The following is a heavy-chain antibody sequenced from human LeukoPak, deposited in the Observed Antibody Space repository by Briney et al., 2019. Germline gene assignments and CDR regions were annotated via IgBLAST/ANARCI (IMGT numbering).Heavy chain of an antibody. Sequence: ASVTVSCKASGFTFTSYAITWVRQAPGQGLEWMGWIITYNDNTHYAQKLQGRVTLTTDTSTNTAYMELRGLRSDDTAVYYCAKTTVTSKEYFYYYMDVRGKGTTVIVSS. D-gene: IGHD4-17*01. CDR3: AKTTVTSKEYFYYYMDV. J-gene: IGHJ6*03. CDR2: IITYNDNT. CDR1: GFTFTSYA. V-gene: IGHV1-18*01.